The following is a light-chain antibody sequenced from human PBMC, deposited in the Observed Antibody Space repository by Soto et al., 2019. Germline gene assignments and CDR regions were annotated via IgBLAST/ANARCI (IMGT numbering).Light chain of an antibody. CDR3: QSYVSSLGGLYV. Sequence: QAVVTQPPSVSGAPGQRVTISCTGSSSNIGAGYDVHWYQQLPGTAPKLLIYGNSNRPSGVPDRFSGSKSGTSASLSITGLQDEDDADYFCQSYVSSLGGLYVFGTGTKLTVL. V-gene: IGLV1-40*01. CDR2: GNS. CDR1: SSNIGAGYD. J-gene: IGLJ1*01.